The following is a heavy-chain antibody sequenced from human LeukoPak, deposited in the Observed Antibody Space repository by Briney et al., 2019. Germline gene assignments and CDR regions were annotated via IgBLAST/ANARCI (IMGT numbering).Heavy chain of an antibody. CDR1: GGSISSGGYY. D-gene: IGHD4-17*01. J-gene: IGHJ3*02. CDR3: AREFPRNGDPRRDDAFDI. CDR2: ICYSGST. V-gene: IGHV4-31*03. Sequence: SETLSLTCTVSGGSISSGGYYWSWIRQHPGKGLEWIGYICYSGSTYYNPSLKSRVTISVDTSKNQFSLKLSSVTAADTAVYYCAREFPRNGDPRRDDAFDIWGQGTMVTVSS.